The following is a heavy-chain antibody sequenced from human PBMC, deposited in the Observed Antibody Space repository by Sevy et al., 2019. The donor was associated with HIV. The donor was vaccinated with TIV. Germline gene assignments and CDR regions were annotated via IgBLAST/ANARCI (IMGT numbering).Heavy chain of an antibody. CDR1: GFTFSNYA. CDR3: ARDPTYYDFWSGYYTGWFDP. D-gene: IGHD3-3*01. CDR2: ISHDEIHK. Sequence: GGSLRLSCTAYGFTFSNYAVHWVRQAPGKGLEWVAIISHDEIHKDFADSVRGRFSISRDTSKNTINLQMNSLRPEDTAVYYCARDPTYYDFWSGYYTGWFDPWGQGTLVTVSS. J-gene: IGHJ5*02. V-gene: IGHV3-30*04.